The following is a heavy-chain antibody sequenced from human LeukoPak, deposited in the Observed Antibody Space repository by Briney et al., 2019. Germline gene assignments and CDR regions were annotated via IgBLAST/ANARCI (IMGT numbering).Heavy chain of an antibody. CDR3: ARRGRSSWYRPLYYYYYMDV. CDR1: GYTFTGYY. J-gene: IGHJ6*03. Sequence: ASVKVSCKASGYTFTGYYMHWVRHAPGPGLEWMGWINPNSGGTNYAQKFQGRVTMTRDTSISTAYMELSRLRSDDTAVYYCARRGRSSWYRPLYYYYYMDVWGKGTTVTVSS. CDR2: INPNSGGT. D-gene: IGHD6-13*01. V-gene: IGHV1-2*02.